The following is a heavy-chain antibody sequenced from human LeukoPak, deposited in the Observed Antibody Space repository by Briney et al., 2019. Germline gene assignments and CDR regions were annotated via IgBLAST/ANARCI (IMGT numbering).Heavy chain of an antibody. CDR1: GYTFTSYD. CDR2: MNPNSGNT. CDR3: ARHLRFATRGYSYGYGDAFDI. V-gene: IGHV1-8*01. Sequence: EASVKVSCKASGYTFTSYDINWVRQAPGQGVEWMGWMNPNSGNTDYAQKFQGRVTMTRNNSISTAYMELSRLRSEDTAVYYCARHLRFATRGYSYGYGDAFDIWGQGTMVTVSS. J-gene: IGHJ3*02. D-gene: IGHD5-18*01.